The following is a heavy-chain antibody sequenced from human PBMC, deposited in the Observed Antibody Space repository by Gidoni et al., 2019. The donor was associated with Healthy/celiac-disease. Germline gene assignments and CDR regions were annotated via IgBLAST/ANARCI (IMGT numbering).Heavy chain of an antibody. CDR2: IYPGDSDT. Sequence: EVQLVQSGAEVKKPGESLKISCKGSGYSFTSYWIGWVRQMPGKGLEWMGIIYPGDSDTRYSPSFQGQVTISADKSISTAYLQWSSLKASDTAMYYCARGGYCSGGSCYSAPYYYYGMDVWGQGTTVTVSS. J-gene: IGHJ6*02. CDR1: GYSFTSYW. V-gene: IGHV5-51*01. CDR3: ARGGYCSGGSCYSAPYYYYGMDV. D-gene: IGHD2-15*01.